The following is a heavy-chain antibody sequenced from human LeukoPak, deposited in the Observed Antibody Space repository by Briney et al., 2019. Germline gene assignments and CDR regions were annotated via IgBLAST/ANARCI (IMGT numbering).Heavy chain of an antibody. CDR2: ISGSSTYI. V-gene: IGHV3-21*01. Sequence: GSLRLSCAASGFTFSSHSMIWVRQAPGRGLEWISSISGSSTYIYYADSVKGRFTISRDNAKNSLFLQMNSLRAEDTAVYYYARAPIYGNYLDYWGQGTLVTVSS. CDR1: GFTFSSHS. D-gene: IGHD4-17*01. CDR3: ARAPIYGNYLDY. J-gene: IGHJ4*02.